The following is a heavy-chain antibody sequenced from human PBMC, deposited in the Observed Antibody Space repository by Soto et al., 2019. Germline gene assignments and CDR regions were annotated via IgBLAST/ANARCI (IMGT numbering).Heavy chain of an antibody. CDR1: GGSISSSSYY. V-gene: IGHV4-39*07. CDR2: IYYRGNT. D-gene: IGHD3-22*01. Sequence: PSETLSLTCAVHGGSISSSSYYWGWIRQPPGKGLEWIGSIYYRGNTYYNPSLKSRVTISVDTSKNQFSLKLSSVTAADTAVYYCARTSYDSSGTAADPWGQGTLVTVSS. J-gene: IGHJ5*02. CDR3: ARTSYDSSGTAADP.